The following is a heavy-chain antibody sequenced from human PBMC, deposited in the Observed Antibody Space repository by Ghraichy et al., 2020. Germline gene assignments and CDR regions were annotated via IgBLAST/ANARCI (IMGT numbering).Heavy chain of an antibody. D-gene: IGHD2-8*02. CDR2: INHSGST. CDR1: GGSFSGYY. CDR3: ARALGCTGGVCYRFNWFDP. J-gene: IGHJ5*02. Sequence: ESLNISCAVYGGSFSGYYWSWIRQPPGKGLEWIGEINHSGSTNYNPSLKSRVTISVDTSKNQFSLKLSSVTAADTAVYYCARALGCTGGVCYRFNWFDPWGQGTLVTVSS. V-gene: IGHV4-34*01.